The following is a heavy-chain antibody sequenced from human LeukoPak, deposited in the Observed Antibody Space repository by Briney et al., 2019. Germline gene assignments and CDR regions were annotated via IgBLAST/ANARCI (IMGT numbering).Heavy chain of an antibody. J-gene: IGHJ4*02. D-gene: IGHD1-14*01. V-gene: IGHV1-2*02. CDR2: INPNSGGT. Sequence: ASVKVSCKASGYTFTGYYIHWVRQAPGQGLEWMGWINPNSGGTSYAQKFQGRVTMTRETSISTAYMELSRLKSDDTAVYYCAREPKPPSEYWGQGTLVTVSS. CDR1: GYTFTGYY. CDR3: AREPKPPSEY.